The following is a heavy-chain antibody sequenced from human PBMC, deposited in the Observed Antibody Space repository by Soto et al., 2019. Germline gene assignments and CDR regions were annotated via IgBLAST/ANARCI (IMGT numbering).Heavy chain of an antibody. CDR3: ARVEYSGYDFSRAFLGY. CDR1: GGSISSYY. V-gene: IGHV4-59*01. Sequence: SETLSLTCTVSGGSISSYYWTWIRQPPGKGLEYIGYIYYTGSTNYNPSLRSRVTVSVDTSKNQLFLKMSSVTAADTAVYFCARVEYSGYDFSRAFLGYWGQGTLVTVSS. J-gene: IGHJ4*02. CDR2: IYYTGST. D-gene: IGHD5-12*01.